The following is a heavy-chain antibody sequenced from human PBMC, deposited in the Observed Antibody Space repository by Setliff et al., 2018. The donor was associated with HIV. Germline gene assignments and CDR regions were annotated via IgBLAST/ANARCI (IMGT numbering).Heavy chain of an antibody. D-gene: IGHD6-6*01. CDR2: IYTSGSS. Sequence: PSETLSLTCSISGGSISSGSYYWSWIRQPAGKGLEWIGHIYTSGSSTYNPSLKSRVTISRDTSKNQFSLKLSSVTAADTAVYYCARGGRSLAAQTWFDPWGQGTLVTVSS. V-gene: IGHV4-61*09. CDR1: GGSISSGSYY. CDR3: ARGGRSLAAQTWFDP. J-gene: IGHJ5*02.